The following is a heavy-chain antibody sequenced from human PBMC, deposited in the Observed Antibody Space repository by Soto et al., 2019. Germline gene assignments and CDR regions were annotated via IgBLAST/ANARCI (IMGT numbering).Heavy chain of an antibody. V-gene: IGHV5-51*01. D-gene: IGHD4-4*01. CDR3: ARTTVTTSMDYYYGMDV. CDR1: VYSFTSYW. CDR2: IYPGDSDT. Sequence: PGWSLKISCQVSVYSFTSYWIGWVRQMPAKGLEWMGIIYPGDSDTKYSPTFQGQVTISPDKCISTAYLKWSSLKDSDTAMYYCARTTVTTSMDYYYGMDVWGQGTRVTVSS. J-gene: IGHJ6*02.